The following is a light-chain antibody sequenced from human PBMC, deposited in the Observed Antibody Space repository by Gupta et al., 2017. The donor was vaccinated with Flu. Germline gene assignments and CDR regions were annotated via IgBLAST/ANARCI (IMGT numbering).Light chain of an antibody. V-gene: IGLV3-16*01. CDR2: KDS. Sequence: PVLVIYKDSERPSGIPERFSGSSSGTIVTLTISGVQAEDEADYYCLSPGVFGTGTKVTVL. CDR3: LSPGV. J-gene: IGLJ1*01.